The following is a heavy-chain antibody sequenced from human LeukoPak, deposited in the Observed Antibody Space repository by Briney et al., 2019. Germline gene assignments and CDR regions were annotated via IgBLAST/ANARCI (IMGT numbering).Heavy chain of an antibody. CDR2: IYYSGST. D-gene: IGHD2-2*01. CDR3: ARRGDDCSSTSCYYYGGYNWFDP. CDR1: GDSISSYY. J-gene: IGHJ5*02. Sequence: SETLSLTCTVSGDSISSYYWSWIRQPPGKGLEWIGYIYYSGSTNYNPSLKSRVTISVDTSKNQFSLKLSSVTAADTAVYYCARRGDDCSSTSCYYYGGYNWFDPWGQGTLVTVSS. V-gene: IGHV4-59*01.